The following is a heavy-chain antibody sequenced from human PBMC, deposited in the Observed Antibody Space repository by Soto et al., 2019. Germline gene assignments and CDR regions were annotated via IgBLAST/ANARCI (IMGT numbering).Heavy chain of an antibody. CDR1: GFTFSDYY. Sequence: QVQLVESGGGLVKPGGSLRLSCAASGFTFSDYYMSWIRQAPGKGLEWVSYISSSRSYTNYADSVKGRFTIYRDNAKNSLYLQMNSLRAEDTAVYYCARARGDAGWESSARGTSCCYLDYWGQGTLVTVSS. J-gene: IGHJ4*02. D-gene: IGHD2-2*01. CDR2: ISSSRSYT. V-gene: IGHV3-11*06. CDR3: ARARGDAGWESSARGTSCCYLDY.